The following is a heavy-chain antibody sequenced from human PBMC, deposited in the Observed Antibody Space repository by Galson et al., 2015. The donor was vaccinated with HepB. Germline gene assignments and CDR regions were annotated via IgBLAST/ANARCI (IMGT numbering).Heavy chain of an antibody. Sequence: SCKASGYTFTGYDIHWVRQAPGQGLEWMARIDPKSGDTNYAQNFQGWVTMTRDTSINTADMDVTSLRSDDTAVYYCAREESGYYDAFDIWGQGTMVTVSS. CDR2: IDPKSGDT. D-gene: IGHD3-9*01. CDR3: AREESGYYDAFDI. V-gene: IGHV1-2*04. J-gene: IGHJ3*02. CDR1: GYTFTGYD.